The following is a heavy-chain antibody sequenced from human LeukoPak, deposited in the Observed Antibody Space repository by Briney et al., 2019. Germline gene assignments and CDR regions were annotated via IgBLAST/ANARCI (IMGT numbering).Heavy chain of an antibody. Sequence: GASVKVSCKVSGYTLTELSMHWVRQAPGEGLEWMGGFDPEDGETIYAQKFQGRVTMTEDTSTDTAYMELSSLRSEDTAVYYCATGPYSSSWYFDYWGQGTLVTVSS. J-gene: IGHJ4*02. V-gene: IGHV1-24*01. CDR3: ATGPYSSSWYFDY. CDR1: GYTLTELS. D-gene: IGHD6-13*01. CDR2: FDPEDGET.